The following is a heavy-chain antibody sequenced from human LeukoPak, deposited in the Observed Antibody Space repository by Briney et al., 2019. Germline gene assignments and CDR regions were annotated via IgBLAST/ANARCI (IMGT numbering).Heavy chain of an antibody. Sequence: SEALSLTCTVSGYSISSGYYWGWIRQPPGKGLEWIGSIYHSGKTYYNPSLKSPVTISVDTSKNQFSLKLTSVTATDTAVYYCASEGDSSSVGWFDPWGQGTLVTVSS. V-gene: IGHV4-38-2*02. CDR1: GYSISSGYY. J-gene: IGHJ5*02. D-gene: IGHD6-13*01. CDR3: ASEGDSSSVGWFDP. CDR2: IYHSGKT.